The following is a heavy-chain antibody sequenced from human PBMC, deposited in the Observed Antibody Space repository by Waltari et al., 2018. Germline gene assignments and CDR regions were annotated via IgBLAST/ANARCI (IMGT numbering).Heavy chain of an antibody. CDR2: INHSGST. D-gene: IGHD4-17*01. CDR1: GGSFSGYY. V-gene: IGHV4-34*01. CDR3: ARGPKITFYGDYHFDY. Sequence: QVQLQQWGAGLLKPSETLSLTCAVYGGSFSGYYWSWIRQPPGKGLEWIGEINHSGSTNYNPSLKSRVTISVDTSKNQFSLKLSSVTVADTAVYYCARGPKITFYGDYHFDYWGQGTLVTVSS. J-gene: IGHJ4*02.